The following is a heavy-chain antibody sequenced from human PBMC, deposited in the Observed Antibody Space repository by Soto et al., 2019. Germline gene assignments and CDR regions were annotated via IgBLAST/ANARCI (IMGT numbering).Heavy chain of an antibody. D-gene: IGHD3-22*01. V-gene: IGHV3-30-3*01. CDR2: ISYDGSNK. CDR1: GFTFSSYA. CDR3: ARGLKTEYYYDSSGYYGFDY. Sequence: GSLRLSCAASGFTFSSYAMHWVRQAPGKGLEWVAVISYDGSNKYYADSVKGRFTISRDNSKNTLYLQMNSLRAEDTAVYYCARGLKTEYYYDSSGYYGFDYWGQGTLVTVSS. J-gene: IGHJ4*02.